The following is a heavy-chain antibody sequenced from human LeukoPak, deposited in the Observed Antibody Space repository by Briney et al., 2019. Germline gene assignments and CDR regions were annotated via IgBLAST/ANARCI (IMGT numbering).Heavy chain of an antibody. J-gene: IGHJ6*03. CDR3: ARSELGYNYHYMDV. Sequence: PGGSLRLSCAASGFTLSNYNMNWVRQAPGKGLEWASSISSSSSYIYYTDSVKGRFTISRDNAKNSLYLQMNSLRAEDTAVYYCARSELGYNYHYMDVWGKGTTVTISS. V-gene: IGHV3-21*01. D-gene: IGHD3-10*01. CDR1: GFTLSNYN. CDR2: ISSSSSYI.